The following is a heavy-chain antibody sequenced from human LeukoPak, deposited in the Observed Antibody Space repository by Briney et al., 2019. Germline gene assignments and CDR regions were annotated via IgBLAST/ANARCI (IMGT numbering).Heavy chain of an antibody. J-gene: IGHJ6*02. CDR2: IKDDGSET. Sequence: PGGSLRLSCGASGFTFSETWMNWIRQAPGKGLEWVAAIKDDGSETDYVDSVKGRFTISRDNAKNSLYLQMNSLRAEDTAVYYCSTYKNWVAGDVWGQGTTVSVSS. CDR1: GFTFSETW. D-gene: IGHD7-27*01. V-gene: IGHV3-7*01. CDR3: STYKNWVAGDV.